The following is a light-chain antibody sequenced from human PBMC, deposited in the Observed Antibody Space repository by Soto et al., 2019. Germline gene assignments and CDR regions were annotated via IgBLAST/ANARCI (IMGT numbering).Light chain of an antibody. CDR1: QSLLYSSTNKNY. Sequence: DIVMTQSPDSLAVSLGERATINCKSSQSLLYSSTNKNYLIWYQQKPGQPPKLLIYWASTRESGVPDRFSGSGSGTDLTLTISSLQAEDVAVYCCQQYYSTPLTFGQGTKLEI. CDR2: WAS. J-gene: IGKJ2*01. V-gene: IGKV4-1*01. CDR3: QQYYSTPLT.